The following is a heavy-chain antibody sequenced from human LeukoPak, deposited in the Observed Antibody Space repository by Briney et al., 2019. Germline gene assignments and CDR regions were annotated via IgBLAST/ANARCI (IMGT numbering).Heavy chain of an antibody. D-gene: IGHD2-2*01. V-gene: IGHV4-4*07. CDR3: TKDTYCSGTTCNGGPGDY. J-gene: IGHJ4*02. Sequence: SETLSLTCTVSGGSISSQYWSWIRQPAGKGLEWIGRVYASGSTNYNPSLKSRVTMSVDTSKNQFSLKLSSVTAADTAVFYCTKDTYCSGTTCNGGPGDYWGQGILVTVSS. CDR2: VYASGST. CDR1: GGSISSQY.